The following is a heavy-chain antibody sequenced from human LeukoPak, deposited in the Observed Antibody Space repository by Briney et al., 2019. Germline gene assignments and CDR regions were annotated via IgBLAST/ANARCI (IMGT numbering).Heavy chain of an antibody. CDR1: GFTFSSYA. CDR2: ICGSGGSI. J-gene: IGHJ4*02. CDR3: AKDDYGDYVVPFEY. Sequence: GGSLRLLCAASGFTFSSYAMSGLRQAPGEGLERGSAICGSGGSIYYADYVKSRLTIPRDNSKTPLDPQMNSRRAEDTAVYYCAKDDYGDYVVPFEYWGQGTLVTVFS. V-gene: IGHV3-23*01. D-gene: IGHD4-17*01.